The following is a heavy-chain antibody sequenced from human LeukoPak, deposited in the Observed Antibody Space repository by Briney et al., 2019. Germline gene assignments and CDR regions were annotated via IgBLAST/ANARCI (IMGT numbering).Heavy chain of an antibody. J-gene: IGHJ3*02. D-gene: IGHD3-3*01. CDR2: IYYSGST. CDR3: ARHRVFRVDI. Sequence: GSLRLSCAASGFTVSSNYMSWIRQPPGKGLEWIGSIYYSGSTYYNPSLKSRVTISVDTSKNQFSLKLSSVTAADTAVYYCARHRVFRVDIWGQGTMVTVSS. CDR1: GFTVSSNY. V-gene: IGHV4-39*01.